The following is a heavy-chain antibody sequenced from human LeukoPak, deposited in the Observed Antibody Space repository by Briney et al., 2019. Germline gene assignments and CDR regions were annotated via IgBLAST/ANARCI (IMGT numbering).Heavy chain of an antibody. D-gene: IGHD3-3*01. J-gene: IGHJ5*02. Sequence: GRSLRLSCAASGFTFSSYGMHWVRQAPGKGLEWVAVIWYDGSNKYYADSVKGRFTISRDNSKNTLYLQMNSLRAEDTAVYYCARDRHGFWSGIRHRFDPWGQGTLVTVSS. CDR3: ARDRHGFWSGIRHRFDP. CDR1: GFTFSSYG. CDR2: IWYDGSNK. V-gene: IGHV3-33*01.